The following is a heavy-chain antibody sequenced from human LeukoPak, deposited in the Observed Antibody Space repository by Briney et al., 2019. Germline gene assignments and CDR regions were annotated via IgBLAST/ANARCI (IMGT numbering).Heavy chain of an antibody. V-gene: IGHV4-34*01. CDR3: ARWDPVPNWFDP. J-gene: IGHJ5*02. CDR2: INHSGST. Sequence: SETLSLTCAVYGGSFSGYYWSWIRQPPGKGLEWIGEINHSGSTNYNPSLKSRVTISVDTSKNQFSLKLSSVTAADTAVYYCARWDPVPNWFDPWGQGTLVTVSS. CDR1: GGSFSGYY. D-gene: IGHD1-26*01.